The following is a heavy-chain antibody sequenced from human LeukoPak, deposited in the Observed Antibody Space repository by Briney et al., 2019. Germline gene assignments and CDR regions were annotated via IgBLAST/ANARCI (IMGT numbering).Heavy chain of an antibody. CDR3: ARSDCSGGSCPYYFDY. Sequence: GGSLRLSCAASGFTFSSYWMHWVRQAPGKGLVWVSRINSDGSSTSYADSVKGRFTISRDNAKNSLYLQMNSLRAEDTAVYYCARSDCSGGSCPYYFDYWGQGTLVTVSS. D-gene: IGHD2-15*01. V-gene: IGHV3-74*01. CDR1: GFTFSSYW. CDR2: INSDGSST. J-gene: IGHJ4*02.